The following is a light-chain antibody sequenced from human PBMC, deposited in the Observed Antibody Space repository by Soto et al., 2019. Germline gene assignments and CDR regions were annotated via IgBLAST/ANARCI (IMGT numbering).Light chain of an antibody. J-gene: IGKJ1*01. CDR3: QQYNNWPPGT. CDR2: GAS. Sequence: EIVMTQSPATLSVSPGERATLSCRASQSVSSNLAWYQQKPGPAPRLLIYGASTRATGVPARFSGSRSGTEFTLTISSLQSEDFAVYYCQQYNNWPPGTFGQGTKVEIK. V-gene: IGKV3-15*01. CDR1: QSVSSN.